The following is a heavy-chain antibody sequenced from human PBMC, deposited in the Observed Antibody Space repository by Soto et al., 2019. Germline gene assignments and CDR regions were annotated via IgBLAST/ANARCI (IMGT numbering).Heavy chain of an antibody. CDR3: AKGGMVGGFAP. CDR2: INTGGSTI. CDR1: GFTFSSYE. J-gene: IGHJ5*02. D-gene: IGHD2-15*01. V-gene: IGHV3-48*03. Sequence: EVQLVESGGGLVQPGGSLRLSCAASGFTFSSYEMNWVRQAPGKGLEWVACINTGGSTIYYADSVKGRFTISRDNAKNSLYRQRDSLRAEDTDIYDCAKGGMVGGFAPWGRGPLVPVS.